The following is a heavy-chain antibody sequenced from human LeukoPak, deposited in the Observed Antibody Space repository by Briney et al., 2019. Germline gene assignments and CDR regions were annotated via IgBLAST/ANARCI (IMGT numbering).Heavy chain of an antibody. CDR2: IYYSGST. V-gene: IGHV4-39*07. CDR1: GGSISSTYYY. J-gene: IGHJ5*02. Sequence: QPSETLSLTCTVSGGSISSTYYYWGWIRQPPGKGLEWIGSIYYSGSTYYNPSLKSRVTISVDTSKNQFSLKLSSVTAADTAVYYCARDLRVDIAVAGWFDPWGQGTLVTVSS. D-gene: IGHD6-19*01. CDR3: ARDLRVDIAVAGWFDP.